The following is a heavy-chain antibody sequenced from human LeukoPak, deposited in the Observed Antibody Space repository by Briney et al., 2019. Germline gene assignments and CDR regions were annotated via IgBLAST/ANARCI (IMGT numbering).Heavy chain of an antibody. D-gene: IGHD7-27*01. J-gene: IGHJ3*02. Sequence: GGSLRLSCAASGFTFSNAWMSWVRQAPGKGLEWVGRIKSKTDGGTTDYAAPVKGRFTISRDDSRNTLYLQMNSLKTEDTAVYYCTTGLGRGGFDIWGQGTMVTVSS. CDR3: TTGLGRGGFDI. CDR1: GFTFSNAW. CDR2: IKSKTDGGTT. V-gene: IGHV3-15*01.